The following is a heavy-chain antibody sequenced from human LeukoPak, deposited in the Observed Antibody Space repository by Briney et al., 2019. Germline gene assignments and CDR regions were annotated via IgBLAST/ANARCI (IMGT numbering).Heavy chain of an antibody. V-gene: IGHV3-43*02. CDR1: GFTFDDYV. CDR3: AKGGYGDYEAY. CDR2: ISGDGGTT. J-gene: IGHJ4*02. D-gene: IGHD4-17*01. Sequence: GGSLRLSCAASGFTFDDYVMHWVRQAPGKGLEWVSLISGDGGTTFYTGSVKGRFTISIDNSKKSLFLQMNSLRTEDTALYYCAKGGYGDYEAYWGQGTLVTVSS.